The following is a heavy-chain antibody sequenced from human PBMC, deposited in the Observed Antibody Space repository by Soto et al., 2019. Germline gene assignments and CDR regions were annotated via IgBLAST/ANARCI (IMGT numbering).Heavy chain of an antibody. CDR2: MNEDGSEK. V-gene: IGHV3-7*01. Sequence: GGSLRLSCAVSQFSFRIYWMTWVRQAPGKGLEWVANMNEDGSEKYYVDSVKGRFTISRDSATNSLYLHMSSLRVEDTAVYYCATGKFWGQGTLVTVSS. CDR1: QFSFRIYW. CDR3: ATGKF. D-gene: IGHD1-26*01. J-gene: IGHJ4*02.